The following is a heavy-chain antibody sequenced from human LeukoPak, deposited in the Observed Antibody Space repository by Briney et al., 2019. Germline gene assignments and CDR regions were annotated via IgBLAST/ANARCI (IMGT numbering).Heavy chain of an antibody. V-gene: IGHV4-61*02. CDR2: IYTSGST. CDR3: ASDRIEVDAFDI. D-gene: IGHD2-15*01. Sequence: SETLSLTCTVSGNSISSGDNYWSWIRQPAGKGLEWIGRIYTSGSTNYNPSLKSRVTISVDTSKNQFSLKLSSVTAADTAVYYCASDRIEVDAFDIWGQGTMVTVSS. J-gene: IGHJ3*02. CDR1: GNSISSGDNY.